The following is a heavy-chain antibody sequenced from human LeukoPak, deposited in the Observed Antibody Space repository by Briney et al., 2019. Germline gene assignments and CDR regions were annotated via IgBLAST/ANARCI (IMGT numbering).Heavy chain of an antibody. CDR1: GFAVSSNY. J-gene: IGHJ5*02. D-gene: IGHD2-15*01. CDR3: ARGGGSNWFDP. V-gene: IGHV3-53*04. Sequence: GGSLRLSCAASGFAVSSNYMSWVRQAPGKGLEWVSVIYSGGSTYYADSVKGRFTISRHNSKNTLYLQMNSLRAEDTAVYYCARGGGSNWFDPWGQGTLVTISS. CDR2: IYSGGST.